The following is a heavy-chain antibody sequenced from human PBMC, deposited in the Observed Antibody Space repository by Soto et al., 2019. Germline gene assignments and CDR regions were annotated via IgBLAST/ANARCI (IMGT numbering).Heavy chain of an antibody. J-gene: IGHJ6*02. CDR3: ARAVKVTRSVASAYYYYYGMDV. CDR1: GGSISSYY. Sequence: SETLSLTCTVSGGSISSYYWSWIRQPPGKGLEWIGYIYYSGSTNYNPSLKSRVTISVDTSKNQFSLKLSSVTAADTAVYYCARAVKVTRSVASAYYYYYGMDVWGQGTTVTVSS. CDR2: IYYSGST. V-gene: IGHV4-59*01. D-gene: IGHD5-12*01.